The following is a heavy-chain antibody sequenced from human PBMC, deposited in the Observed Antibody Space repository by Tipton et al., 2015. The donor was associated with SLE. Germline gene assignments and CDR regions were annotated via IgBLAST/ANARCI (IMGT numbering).Heavy chain of an antibody. D-gene: IGHD3-3*01. J-gene: IGHJ4*02. CDR1: GFTFTSYG. CDR3: ARSPVDYWNGYSA. CDR2: IWYDGSNK. V-gene: IGHV3-33*01. Sequence: SLRLSCAASGFTFTSYGMHWVRQAPGKGLEWVAVIWYDGSNKYYADSMKGRFTISRDNSKNSLYLQMNGLRAEDTAVYYCARSPVDYWNGYSAWGQGTLVAVSS.